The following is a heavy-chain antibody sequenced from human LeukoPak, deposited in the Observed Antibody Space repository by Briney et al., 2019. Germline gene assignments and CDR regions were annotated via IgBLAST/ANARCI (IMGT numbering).Heavy chain of an antibody. V-gene: IGHV4-59*12. D-gene: IGHD3-10*01. J-gene: IGHJ4*02. CDR3: ARKRTYYGSGSTDY. CDR1: GGSISSYY. Sequence: SETLSLTCTVSGGSISSYYWSWIRQPPGKGLEWIGYIYYSGSTNYNPSLKSRVTISVDTSKNQFSLKLGSVTAADTAVYYCARKRTYYGSGSTDYWGQGTLVTVSS. CDR2: IYYSGST.